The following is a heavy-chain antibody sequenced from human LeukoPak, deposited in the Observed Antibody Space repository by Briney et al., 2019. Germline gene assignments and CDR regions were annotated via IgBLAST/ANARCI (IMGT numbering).Heavy chain of an antibody. J-gene: IGHJ4*02. D-gene: IGHD1-26*01. Sequence: TGGSPRLSCAASGFTFSDYRMHWVRQAPGKGLVWVSRFNSDGSSTNYADFVKGRFTISRDNAKNTLYLQMNSLRAEDTAVYYCARAFGGSYYDGIDYWGQGTLVTVSS. CDR2: FNSDGSST. CDR1: GFTFSDYR. CDR3: ARAFGGSYYDGIDY. V-gene: IGHV3-74*01.